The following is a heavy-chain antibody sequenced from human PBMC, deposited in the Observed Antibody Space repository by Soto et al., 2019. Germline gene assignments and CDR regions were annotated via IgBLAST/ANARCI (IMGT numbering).Heavy chain of an antibody. V-gene: IGHV4-30-4*01. J-gene: IGHJ3*02. D-gene: IGHD1-26*01. CDR3: ARDAIPGVIGWVYAFDI. Sequence: PSETLSLTCTVSGGSISSGDYYWSWIRQPPGKGLEWIGYIYYSGSTYYNPSLKSRVTISVDTSKNQFSLKLSSVTAADTAVYYCARDAIPGVIGWVYAFDIWGQGTMITVSS. CDR1: GGSISSGDYY. CDR2: IYYSGST.